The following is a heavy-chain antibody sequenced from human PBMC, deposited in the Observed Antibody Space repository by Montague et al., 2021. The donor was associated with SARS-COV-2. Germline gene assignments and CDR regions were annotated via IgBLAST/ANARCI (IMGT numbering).Heavy chain of an antibody. J-gene: IGHJ2*01. V-gene: IGHV3-15*01. CDR1: GFTFSDVW. Sequence: SLRLSCAASGFTFSDVWMTWVRQAPGKGLEWVGRIKTKTDGGTTDYAAPVKGRFTISRDDSINTLYLQMNSLKTEDTAVYYCTKDLSGYDSLDLWGRGTLVTVSS. D-gene: IGHD5-12*01. CDR2: IKTKTDGGTT. CDR3: TKDLSGYDSLDL.